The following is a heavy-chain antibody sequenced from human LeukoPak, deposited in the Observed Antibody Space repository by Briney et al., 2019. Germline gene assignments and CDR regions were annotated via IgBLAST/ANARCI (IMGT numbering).Heavy chain of an antibody. V-gene: IGHV3-30*18. D-gene: IGHD2-21*02. J-gene: IGHJ4*02. CDR2: VSYDGSNK. CDR1: GFTFSSYA. Sequence: GGSLRLSCAASGFTFSSYAMHWVRQAPGKGPEWVAVVSYDGSNKYYADSVKDRFTISRDNSKNTLYLQIHSLRAEDTAVYYCAKDLPEVWGGGDGDIDYWGQGTLVTVSS. CDR3: AKDLPEVWGGGDGDIDY.